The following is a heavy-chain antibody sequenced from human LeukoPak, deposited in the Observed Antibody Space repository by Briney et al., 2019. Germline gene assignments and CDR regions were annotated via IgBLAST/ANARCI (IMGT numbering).Heavy chain of an antibody. Sequence: SETLSLTCTVSGGSISSSSYYWGWIRQPPGKGLEWIGSIYYSGSTYYNPSLKSRVTISVDTSKNQFSLKLSSVTAADTAVYYCASSGWSSRYYYYYMDVWGKGTTVIVSS. CDR3: ASSGWSSRYYYYYMDV. J-gene: IGHJ6*03. CDR2: IYYSGST. V-gene: IGHV4-39*07. CDR1: GGSISSSSYY. D-gene: IGHD6-19*01.